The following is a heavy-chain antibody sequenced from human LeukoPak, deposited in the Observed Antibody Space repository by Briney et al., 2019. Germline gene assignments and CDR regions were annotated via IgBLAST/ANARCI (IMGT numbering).Heavy chain of an antibody. CDR2: IYWNDDK. J-gene: IGHJ4*02. Sequence: SGTTLVNPTQTITLPCTFSGLSLRTSGVGVGWIRQPPGKALEWLALIYWNDDKRYSPSLKSRLTITKDTSKNQVVLTMTNMDPVDTATYYCAHRGVRGVMAPAFDYWGQGTLVTVSS. CDR1: GLSLRTSGVG. V-gene: IGHV2-5*01. CDR3: AHRGVRGVMAPAFDY. D-gene: IGHD3-10*01.